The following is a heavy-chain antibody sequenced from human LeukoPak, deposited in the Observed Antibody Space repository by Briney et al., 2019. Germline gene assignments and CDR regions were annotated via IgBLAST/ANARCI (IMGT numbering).Heavy chain of an antibody. CDR1: GGSISSYY. V-gene: IGHV4-4*07. J-gene: IGHJ3*02. Sequence: PSETLSLTCTVSGGSISSYYWSWIRQPAGKGREWIGRIYTSGSTNYNPSLKSRVTMSVDTSKTQFSLKLRSVTAADTAVYHCARSPYGGRGVSSPNTQGVAAFDIWGQGTMVTVSS. CDR2: IYTSGST. CDR3: ARSPYGGRGVSSPNTQGVAAFDI. D-gene: IGHD4-23*01.